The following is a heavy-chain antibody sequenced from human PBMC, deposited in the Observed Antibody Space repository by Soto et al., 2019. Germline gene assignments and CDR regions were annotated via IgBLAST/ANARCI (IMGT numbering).Heavy chain of an antibody. CDR3: AKLKSREGATNY. D-gene: IGHD1-26*01. Sequence: EVQLLESGGGLVQPGGSLRLSCAASGFTFSSYAMSWVRQAPGKGLEWVSAISGSGGSTYYADSVKGRFTISRDNSKNTLDLQMNSLRAEDTAVYYCAKLKSREGATNYWGQGTLVTVSS. J-gene: IGHJ4*02. V-gene: IGHV3-23*01. CDR2: ISGSGGST. CDR1: GFTFSSYA.